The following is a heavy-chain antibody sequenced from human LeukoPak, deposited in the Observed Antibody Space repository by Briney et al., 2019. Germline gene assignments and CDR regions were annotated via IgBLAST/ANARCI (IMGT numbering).Heavy chain of an antibody. CDR3: ARGYKVYYYYYMDV. Sequence: SETLSLTCTVSGGSISSYYWSWIRQPPGKGLEWIGYIYYSGSTNYNPSLKSRVTISVDTSKNQFSLKLSSVTAADTAVYYCARGYKVYYYYYMDVWGKGTTVTVSS. D-gene: IGHD5-12*01. CDR2: IYYSGST. V-gene: IGHV4-59*01. CDR1: GGSISSYY. J-gene: IGHJ6*03.